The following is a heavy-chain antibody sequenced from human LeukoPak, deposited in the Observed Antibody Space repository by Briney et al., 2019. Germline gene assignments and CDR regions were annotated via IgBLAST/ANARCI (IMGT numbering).Heavy chain of an antibody. J-gene: IGHJ6*02. CDR2: ISSSSSFI. CDR1: GFTFTSYS. D-gene: IGHD4-17*01. Sequence: GGSLRISCAASGFTFTSYSMTWVRQARGKGLEWVSSISSSSSFIFYANSVKGRFTISRDNAKISLYLQINSLRAEDTAVYYCARGNYGDFTLHYGLDVWGQGTTVTVSS. CDR3: ARGNYGDFTLHYGLDV. V-gene: IGHV3-21*01.